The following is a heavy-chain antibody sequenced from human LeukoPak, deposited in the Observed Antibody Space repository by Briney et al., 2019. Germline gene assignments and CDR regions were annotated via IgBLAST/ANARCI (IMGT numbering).Heavy chain of an antibody. CDR3: ARGASGYDFSLGY. CDR1: GGTFSSYA. V-gene: IGHV1-69*06. Sequence: ASVKVSCKASGGTFSSYAISWVRQAPGQGLEWMGGIIPIFGTANYAQKFQGRVTITADKSTSTAYMELSSLRSEDTAVYYCARGASGYDFSLGYWGQGTLVTVSS. D-gene: IGHD5-12*01. J-gene: IGHJ4*02. CDR2: IIPIFGTA.